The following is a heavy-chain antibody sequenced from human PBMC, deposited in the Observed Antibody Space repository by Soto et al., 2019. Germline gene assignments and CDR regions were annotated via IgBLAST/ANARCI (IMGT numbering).Heavy chain of an antibody. CDR2: IGASGAGT. V-gene: IGHV3-23*01. J-gene: IGHJ6*02. Sequence: EVQLLESGGGLVQPGGSLRLSCAGSGFTFSNYAMSWVRQAPGTGLEWVSGIGASGAGTYYADSVKGRFTISRDNAKNSVYLQMNSLRVEDTALYYCGRDEVRNGVGVWGQGTTVTVSS. D-gene: IGHD4-4*01. CDR3: GRDEVRNGVGV. CDR1: GFTFSNYA.